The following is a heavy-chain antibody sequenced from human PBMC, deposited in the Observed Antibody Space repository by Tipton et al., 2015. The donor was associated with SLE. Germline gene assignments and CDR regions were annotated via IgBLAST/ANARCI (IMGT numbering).Heavy chain of an antibody. V-gene: IGHV4-38-2*01. CDR3: ARVLSGSYSY. D-gene: IGHD1-26*01. CDR1: GYSISSGYY. Sequence: LRLSCAVSGYSISSGYYWGWIRQPPGKGLEWIGSLYHSGSTYYTPSLKSRVTISVDSSKNQFSLKLSSVTAADTAVYYCARVLSGSYSYWAPGTLVTVSS. CDR2: LYHSGST. J-gene: IGHJ4*02.